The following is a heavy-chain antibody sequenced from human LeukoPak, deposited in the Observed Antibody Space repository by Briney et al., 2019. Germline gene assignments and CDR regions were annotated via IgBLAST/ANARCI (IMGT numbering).Heavy chain of an antibody. CDR3: ARDHAAGPSTGNSGY. CDR1: GFTFSSYS. J-gene: IGHJ4*02. D-gene: IGHD6-13*01. Sequence: PGGSLRLSCAASGFTFSSYSMNWVRQAPGKGLEWVSSISSSSSYIYYADSVKGRFTISRDNAKNSLYLQMNSLRAEDTAVYYCARDHAAGPSTGNSGYWGQGTLVTVSS. V-gene: IGHV3-21*01. CDR2: ISSSSSYI.